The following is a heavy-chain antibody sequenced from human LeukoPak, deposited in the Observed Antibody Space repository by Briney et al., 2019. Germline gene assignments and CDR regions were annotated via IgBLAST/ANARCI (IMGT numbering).Heavy chain of an antibody. CDR3: AKDQNTGYANDWFDP. Sequence: ASVKVSCKASGYSFTDYYIHWVRQAPGQGLEWMGWINPNNGGTNFAQKFQGRVTMTRDTSISTAYMELSRLRSDDTAIYYCAKDQNTGYANDWFDPWGQGNLVTVSS. CDR1: GYSFTDYY. J-gene: IGHJ5*02. V-gene: IGHV1-2*02. CDR2: INPNNGGT. D-gene: IGHD5-12*01.